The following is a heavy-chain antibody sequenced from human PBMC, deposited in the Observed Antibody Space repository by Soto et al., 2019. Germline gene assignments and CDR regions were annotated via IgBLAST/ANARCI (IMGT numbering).Heavy chain of an antibody. J-gene: IGHJ2*01. V-gene: IGHV4-31*02. Sequence: GSTYYNPSLKSRVTISVDTSKNQFSLKLSSVTAADTAVYYCARDGSGRSVRSFDLWGGGTLVTVSS. CDR3: ARDGSGRSVRSFDL. D-gene: IGHD1-26*01. CDR2: GST.